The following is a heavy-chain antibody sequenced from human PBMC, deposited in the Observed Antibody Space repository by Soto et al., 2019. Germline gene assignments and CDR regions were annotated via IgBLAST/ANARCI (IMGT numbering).Heavy chain of an antibody. V-gene: IGHV1-2*02. CDR3: ARGGGVGVAGSAAFDM. Sequence: QLHLVQSGAVVKKPGASVTVSCSASGYPVTAYYMHWVRQAPGRGLEWMGGINPATGAAKYTQTFQGRVSMTMDTSTGTVFMELSGLTSGDTAVFYGARGGGVGVAGSAAFDMWGQGTLVTVSS. J-gene: IGHJ3*02. D-gene: IGHD3-3*01. CDR1: GYPVTAYY. CDR2: INPATGAA.